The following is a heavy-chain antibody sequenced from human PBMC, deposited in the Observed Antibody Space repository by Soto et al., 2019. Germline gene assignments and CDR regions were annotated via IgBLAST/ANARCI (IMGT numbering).Heavy chain of an antibody. Sequence: EVQLVESGGGLVKPGGSLRLSCAASGFTFSSYSMNWVRQAPGKGLEWVSSISRSSSYIYYADSVKGRFTISRHNAKNSLYLRMNGLRDEDTAVYYCARPGSLGRFDYWGQGTLVTVSS. V-gene: IGHV3-21*01. J-gene: IGHJ4*02. CDR3: ARPGSLGRFDY. D-gene: IGHD7-27*01. CDR1: GFTFSSYS. CDR2: ISRSSSYI.